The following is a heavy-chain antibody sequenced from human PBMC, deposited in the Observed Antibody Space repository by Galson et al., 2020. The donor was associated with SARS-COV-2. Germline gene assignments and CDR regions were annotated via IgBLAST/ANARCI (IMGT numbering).Heavy chain of an antibody. CDR2: ISSSGSAI. CDR3: AREDDCSGGSCYSGMGAFDF. CDR1: GLTFSDYE. Sequence: GGPLRLSCAASGLTFSDYEMIWVRRAPGRGLEGLSYISSSGSAIYYADSVKGRFTISRDNAMNSLSLQMNSLRAEDTAVYYCAREDDCSGGSCYSGMGAFDFWGQGTMVTVSS. V-gene: IGHV3-48*03. D-gene: IGHD2-15*01. J-gene: IGHJ3*01.